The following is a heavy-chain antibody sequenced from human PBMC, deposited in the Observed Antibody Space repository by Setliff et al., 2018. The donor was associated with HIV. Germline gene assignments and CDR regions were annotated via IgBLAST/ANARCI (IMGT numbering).Heavy chain of an antibody. Sequence: KPSETLSLTCTVSGGSINSGHYYWSWIRHHPGKGLEWIGYIYYTGSTYFNSSLKSRVTLSIDTSKNQFSLKLSSVTAADTAVYYCARDRYAGEIDYWGQGTLVTV. D-gene: IGHD3-10*01. V-gene: IGHV4-31*03. CDR1: GGSINSGHYY. CDR2: IYYTGST. J-gene: IGHJ4*02. CDR3: ARDRYAGEIDY.